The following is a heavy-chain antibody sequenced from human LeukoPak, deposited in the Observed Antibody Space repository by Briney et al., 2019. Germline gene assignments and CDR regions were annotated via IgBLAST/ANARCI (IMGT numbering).Heavy chain of an antibody. V-gene: IGHV1-2*02. CDR3: AVVGATTTLDY. J-gene: IGHJ4*02. CDR1: GYTFTSYG. Sequence: GASVKVSCKASGYTFTSYGISWVRQAPGQGLEWMGWINPNSGGTNYAQKFQGRVTMTRDTSISTAYMELSRLRSDDTAVYYCAVVGATTTLDYWGQGTLVTVSS. D-gene: IGHD1-26*01. CDR2: INPNSGGT.